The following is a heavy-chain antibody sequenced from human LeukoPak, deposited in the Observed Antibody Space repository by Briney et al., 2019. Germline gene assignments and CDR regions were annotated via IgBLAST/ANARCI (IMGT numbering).Heavy chain of an antibody. CDR2: ISGSGGST. D-gene: IGHD3-22*01. CDR1: GFTFSSYA. J-gene: IGHJ3*02. Sequence: GRSLRLSCVASGFTFSSYAMSWVRQAPGKGLEWVSAISGSGGSTYYADSVKGRFTISRDNSKNTLYLQMNSLRAEDTAVYYCAKQSYYDSSGAFDIWGQGTMVTVSS. CDR3: AKQSYYDSSGAFDI. V-gene: IGHV3-23*01.